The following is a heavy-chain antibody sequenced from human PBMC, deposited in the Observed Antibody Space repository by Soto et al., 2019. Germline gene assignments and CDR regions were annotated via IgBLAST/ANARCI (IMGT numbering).Heavy chain of an antibody. D-gene: IGHD2-15*01. Sequence: SVLLPLTCFVFGASIRSPYWXRWVRKTPGKRLEWIGQIYHTGTTSYNPPLKNRVTTSLDKSNNQFSLRLTSMTAADTAVYYCATLPPRIVVVMTDLPTWGQGTLVTVSS. CDR3: ATLPPRIVVVMTDLPT. V-gene: IGHV4-4*02. J-gene: IGHJ5*02. CDR2: IYHTGTT. CDR1: GASIRSPYW.